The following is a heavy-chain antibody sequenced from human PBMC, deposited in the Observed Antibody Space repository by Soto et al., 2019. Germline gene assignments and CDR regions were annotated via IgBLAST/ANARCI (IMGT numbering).Heavy chain of an antibody. CDR1: GFTFSSYW. D-gene: IGHD6-13*01. Sequence: GGSLRLCCAASGFTFSSYWMSWVRQAPGKGLEWVANIKQDGSEKYYVDSVKGRFTISRDNAKNTLYLQMDGLEAEDTALYYCARAAYSSSWYADFWGQATLVTVSS. V-gene: IGHV3-7*02. CDR3: ARAAYSSSWYADF. J-gene: IGHJ4*02. CDR2: IKQDGSEK.